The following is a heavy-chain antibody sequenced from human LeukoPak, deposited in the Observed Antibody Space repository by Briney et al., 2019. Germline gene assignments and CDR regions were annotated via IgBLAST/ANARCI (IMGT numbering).Heavy chain of an antibody. CDR1: GYTFTTYA. D-gene: IGHD5-24*01. J-gene: IGHJ4*02. CDR2: ITPSGGT. CDR3: ARDRYGDGFAHFDY. V-gene: IGHV1-2*02. Sequence: ASVKVSCKASGYTFTTYAMHWVRQAPGQGLEWMGWITPSGGTNYPQKFQGRVAITRDTSITTAYMDLSRLTSDDTAVYYCARDRYGDGFAHFDYWGQGALVTVSA.